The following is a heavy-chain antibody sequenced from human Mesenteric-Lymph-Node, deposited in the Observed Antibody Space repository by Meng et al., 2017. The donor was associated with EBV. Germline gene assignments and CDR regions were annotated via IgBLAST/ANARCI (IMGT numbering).Heavy chain of an antibody. CDR3: ASGGSGINFDY. CDR1: GYRFNSYG. D-gene: IGHD3-10*01. J-gene: IGHJ4*02. Sequence: QVQLVQSGAEVEKPGASVKVSCKASGYRFNSYGISWVRQAPGQGLEWMGWISADNGNTIFAQKFQGRVTMTADSSTSTAYMEVTSLTSDDTAVYYCASGGSGINFDYWGQGTLVTVSS. V-gene: IGHV1-18*01. CDR2: ISADNGNT.